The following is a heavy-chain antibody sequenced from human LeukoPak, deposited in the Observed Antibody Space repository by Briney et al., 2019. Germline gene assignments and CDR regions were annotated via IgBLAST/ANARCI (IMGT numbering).Heavy chain of an antibody. Sequence: GESLKISCKGSGYSFTRYYIGWVRQMPGKGLEWMGIIYPGDSDTRYSPSFQGQVTISADKSISTTYLQWSSLKASDTAMYYCARYRCRSGGNCYGPDYWGQGTLVTVSS. J-gene: IGHJ4*02. CDR2: IYPGDSDT. CDR1: GYSFTRYY. V-gene: IGHV5-51*01. D-gene: IGHD2-15*01. CDR3: ARYRCRSGGNCYGPDY.